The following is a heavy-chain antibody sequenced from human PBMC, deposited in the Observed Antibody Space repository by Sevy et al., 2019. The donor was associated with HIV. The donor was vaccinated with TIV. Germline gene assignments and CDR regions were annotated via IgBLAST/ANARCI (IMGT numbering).Heavy chain of an antibody. CDR1: GFTFSSYA. V-gene: IGHV3-23*01. Sequence: GGSLRLSCAASGFTFSSYAMSWVRQAPGKGLEWVSAISGSGGSTYYADSVKGRFTISRDNPKNTLYLQMNSLRAEETAVYYCAKGISIAVAGMSGYYYYGMDVWGQGTTVTVSS. J-gene: IGHJ6*02. CDR2: ISGSGGST. D-gene: IGHD6-19*01. CDR3: AKGISIAVAGMSGYYYYGMDV.